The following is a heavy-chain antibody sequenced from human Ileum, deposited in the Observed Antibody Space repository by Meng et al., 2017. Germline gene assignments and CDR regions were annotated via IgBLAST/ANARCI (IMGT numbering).Heavy chain of an antibody. J-gene: IGHJ6*01. CDR2: IYYSGST. V-gene: IGHV4-61*10. CDR1: GGSVSSSPYY. D-gene: IGHD3-10*01. Sequence: GSLRLSCAVSGGSVSSSPYYWTWIRQPAGKGLEWIGRIYYSGSTNYNPSLKSRVTMSVDTSKNQFSLNLISVTAADTAVYYCARDAEGLYGSGSVDVWGHGTTV. CDR3: ARDAEGLYGSGSVDV.